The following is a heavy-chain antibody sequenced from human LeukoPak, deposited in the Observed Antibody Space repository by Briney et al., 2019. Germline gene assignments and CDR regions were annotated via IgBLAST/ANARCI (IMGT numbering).Heavy chain of an antibody. J-gene: IGHJ4*02. V-gene: IGHV3-21*01. CDR1: GFTFSDYA. D-gene: IGHD2-2*02. Sequence: GGSLRLSCAASGFTFSDYAMNWVRQAPGKGLEWVSSISSSSSYIYYADSVKGRFTISRDNAKNSLYLQMNSLRAEDTAVYYCARDVGGFHCSSTSCYTGRGDFDYWGQGTLVTVSS. CDR2: ISSSSSYI. CDR3: ARDVGGFHCSSTSCYTGRGDFDY.